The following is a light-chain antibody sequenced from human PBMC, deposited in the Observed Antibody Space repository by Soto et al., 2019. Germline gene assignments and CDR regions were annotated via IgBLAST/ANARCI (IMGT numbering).Light chain of an antibody. Sequence: EIVMTQSPATLSVSPGERATLSCRASQSVSSNLAWYQQKPGQAPRLLIYGASNRATGIPARFSGSGSGTEFTLTISSLDPEDFAVYHCQQRSNWITFGQGTRLEIK. CDR2: GAS. CDR3: QQRSNWIT. V-gene: IGKV3D-15*01. J-gene: IGKJ5*01. CDR1: QSVSSN.